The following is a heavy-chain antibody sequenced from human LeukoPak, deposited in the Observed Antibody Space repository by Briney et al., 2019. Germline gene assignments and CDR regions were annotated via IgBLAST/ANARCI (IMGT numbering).Heavy chain of an antibody. D-gene: IGHD2-15*01. V-gene: IGHV4-39*02. Sequence: PSETLSLTCTVSGGSISSSSYYWGWIRQPPGKGLEWIGSIYYSGSTYYNPSLKSRVTISVDTSKNQFSLKLSSVTAADTAVYYCAIERSCSDGGCYSGPFDLWGQGTVVAVSS. CDR1: GGSISSSSYY. CDR2: IYYSGST. CDR3: AIERSCSDGGCYSGPFDL. J-gene: IGHJ3*01.